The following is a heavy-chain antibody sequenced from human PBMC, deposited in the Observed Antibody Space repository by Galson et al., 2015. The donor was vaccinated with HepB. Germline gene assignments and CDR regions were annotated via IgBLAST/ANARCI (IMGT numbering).Heavy chain of an antibody. CDR1: GFTFSSYA. V-gene: IGHV3-23*01. Sequence: SLRLSCAASGFTFSSYAMNWVRQAPGKGLEWVSGISGFGASTYYADSVKGRFTISRDSSRNTLYLQMNSLRAEDTAIYYCAKQMGMGVGYFDYWGQGNLVTVSS. CDR3: AKQMGMGVGYFDY. D-gene: IGHD1-26*01. J-gene: IGHJ4*02. CDR2: ISGFGAST.